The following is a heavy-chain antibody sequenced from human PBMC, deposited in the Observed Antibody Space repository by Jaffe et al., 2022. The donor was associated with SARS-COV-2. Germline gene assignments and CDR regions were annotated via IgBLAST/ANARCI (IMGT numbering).Heavy chain of an antibody. D-gene: IGHD3-16*01. J-gene: IGHJ5*02. CDR2: IYWDDDK. V-gene: IGHV2-5*02. Sequence: QITLKESGPTLVKPTQTLTLACSFSGFSLTTSTVGVGWIRQPPGKALEWLAVIYWDDDKYYNPSLESRLTITRDTSRSHVVLTMTNMDPMDTATYYCAHTQAYTGGWFDPWGQGTLVTVSS. CDR1: GFSLTTSTVG. CDR3: AHTQAYTGGWFDP.